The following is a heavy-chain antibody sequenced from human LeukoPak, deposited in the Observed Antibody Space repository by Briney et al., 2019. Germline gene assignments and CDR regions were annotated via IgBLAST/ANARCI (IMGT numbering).Heavy chain of an antibody. CDR3: AREGGFYRPLDY. CDR1: GGSISTTNW. V-gene: IGHV4-4*02. D-gene: IGHD2/OR15-2a*01. CDR2: CHLDGRT. Sequence: PSGTLSLTCDVSGGSISTTNWWTWVRPPPGGGLEWIGDCHLDGRTHYSPSLESRVTMSVDMSENHISLQLTSVTAADTAVYYCAREGGFYRPLDYSGPGTLVIVSA. J-gene: IGHJ4*02.